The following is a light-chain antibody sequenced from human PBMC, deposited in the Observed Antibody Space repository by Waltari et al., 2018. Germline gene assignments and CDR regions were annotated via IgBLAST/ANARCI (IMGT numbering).Light chain of an antibody. V-gene: IGLV4-69*01. J-gene: IGLJ3*02. CDR2: VNSDGTH. CDR1: RAFSRYA. Sequence: QPVLTQSPPASASLGAPVKLPCTLSRAFSRYAVVWHPHQPEKGPRYLMKVNSDGTHTKGDGIPDLFSGSSSGAERYLTLSSLQSDDEADYYCQTWGTGVQWVFGGGSKVTVL. CDR3: QTWGTGVQWV.